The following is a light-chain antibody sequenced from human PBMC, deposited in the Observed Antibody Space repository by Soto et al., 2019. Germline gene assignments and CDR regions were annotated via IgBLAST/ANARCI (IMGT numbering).Light chain of an antibody. V-gene: IGKV3-15*01. CDR2: GAS. Sequence: EIVMTQSPATLSLSPGERATLSCRASQSVSSNFAWYQQKPGQAPRLLLYGASTRATGIPARFSGSGCGTEFTPTISSLQSEDFAVYYYQQYNNWPPYTFGQGTKLEIK. CDR3: QQYNNWPPYT. J-gene: IGKJ2*01. CDR1: QSVSSN.